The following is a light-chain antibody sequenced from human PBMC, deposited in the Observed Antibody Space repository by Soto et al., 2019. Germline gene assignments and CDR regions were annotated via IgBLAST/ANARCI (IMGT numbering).Light chain of an antibody. CDR3: QQRDKWTIT. Sequence: EIVLTQSPATLSLSPGERATLSCRASQSVSTYLAWYQQKPGQAPRLLIYDAFNRATGVPARFRGSGSGTDFTLTISGLEHEDFSVYDCQQRDKWTITFGQGTRLEIK. J-gene: IGKJ5*01. CDR2: DAF. V-gene: IGKV3-11*01. CDR1: QSVSTY.